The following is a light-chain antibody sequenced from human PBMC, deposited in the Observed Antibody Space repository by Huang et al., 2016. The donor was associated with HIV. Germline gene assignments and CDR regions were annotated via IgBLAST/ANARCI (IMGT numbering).Light chain of an antibody. Sequence: DIQMTQSPSSLSASVGDRVTITCRASQGISNYLAWYQQRPGKVPKLLIYAASTLQLGVPARFSGSGSGTDFTLTISSLQPEDVGTYYCQKYNSAPQTFGQGTKVEIK. CDR2: AAS. CDR3: QKYNSAPQT. J-gene: IGKJ1*01. V-gene: IGKV1-27*01. CDR1: QGISNY.